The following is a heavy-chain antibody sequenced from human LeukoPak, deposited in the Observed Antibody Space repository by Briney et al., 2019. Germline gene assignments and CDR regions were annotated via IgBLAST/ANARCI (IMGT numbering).Heavy chain of an antibody. CDR2: IIPIFGTA. CDR1: GGTFSSYA. V-gene: IGHV1-69*13. Sequence: ASVKVSCKASGGTFSSYAISWVRQAPGQGLEWMGGIIPIFGTANYAQKFQGRVTITADESTSTAYMELSSLRSEDTAVYYCARGAAYSSGWYSVYYYMDVWGKGTTVTISS. D-gene: IGHD6-19*01. J-gene: IGHJ6*03. CDR3: ARGAAYSSGWYSVYYYMDV.